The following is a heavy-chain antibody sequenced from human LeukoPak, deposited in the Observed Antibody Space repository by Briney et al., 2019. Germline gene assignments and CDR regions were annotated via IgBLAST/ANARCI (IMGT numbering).Heavy chain of an antibody. CDR2: ISGSGGST. J-gene: IGHJ4*02. CDR1: GFTFSSYA. V-gene: IGHV3-23*01. Sequence: GGSLRLSCAASGFTFSSYAMSWVRQAPGKGLEWVSAISGSGGSTYYADSVKGRFTISRDNSKNTLYLQMNSLRAEDTAVYYCAKILTGYGSGNNDYWGQGTLVTVSS. D-gene: IGHD3-10*01. CDR3: AKILTGYGSGNNDY.